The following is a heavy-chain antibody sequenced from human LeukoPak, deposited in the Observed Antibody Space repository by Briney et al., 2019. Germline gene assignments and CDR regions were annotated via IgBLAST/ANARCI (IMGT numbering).Heavy chain of an antibody. Sequence: PSGTLSLTCAVSGGSISSSNWWSWVRPPPGKGLEWIGEIYHSGSTNYNPSLKSRVTISVDKSKNQFSLKLSSVTAADTAVYYCARIRWGITMVRGVIFYFDYWGQGTLVTVSS. D-gene: IGHD3-10*01. CDR1: GGSISSSNW. J-gene: IGHJ4*02. CDR3: ARIRWGITMVRGVIFYFDY. V-gene: IGHV4-4*02. CDR2: IYHSGST.